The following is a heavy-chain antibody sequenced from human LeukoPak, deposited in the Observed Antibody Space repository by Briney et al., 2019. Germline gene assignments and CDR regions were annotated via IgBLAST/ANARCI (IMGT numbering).Heavy chain of an antibody. CDR2: ISGSGGST. V-gene: IGHV3-23*01. CDR1: GFTFSSYA. CDR3: AKDRRGSFWFDP. Sequence: RGSLRLSCAAAGFTFSSYAMSWVRQAPGKGLEWVSAISGSGGSTYYADSVKGRFTISRDNSKNTLYLQMNSLRAEDTAVYYCAKDRRGSFWFDPWGQGTLVTVSS. J-gene: IGHJ5*02.